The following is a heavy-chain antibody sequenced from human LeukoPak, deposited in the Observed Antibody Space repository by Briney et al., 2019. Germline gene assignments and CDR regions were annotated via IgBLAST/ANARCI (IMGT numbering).Heavy chain of an antibody. V-gene: IGHV3-30*04. D-gene: IGHD2-2*01. CDR2: ISYDGSNK. CDR3: ARGRSSTIFYYMDV. J-gene: IGHJ6*03. Sequence: GGSLRLSCAASGFTFSSYAMHWVRQAPGKGLEWVAVISYDGSNKYYADSVKGRFTISRDNSKNTLYLQMNSLRAEDTAVYYCARGRSSTIFYYMDVWGKGTTVTVSS. CDR1: GFTFSSYA.